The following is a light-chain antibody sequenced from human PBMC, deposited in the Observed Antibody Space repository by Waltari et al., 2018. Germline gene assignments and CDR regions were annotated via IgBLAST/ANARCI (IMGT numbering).Light chain of an antibody. V-gene: IGLV2-14*01. CDR3: ASYVNSFALV. J-gene: IGLJ2*01. CDR2: EVK. Sequence: HSALTQPASVSGSPGQSISISCAGTTSDIGAYDLVSWYQKYPGKAPKLIIYEVKNRSADISPRVSASKSGDTASLTISGLQAEDEAEYYCASYVNSFALVFGGGTKVSVL. CDR1: TSDIGAYDL.